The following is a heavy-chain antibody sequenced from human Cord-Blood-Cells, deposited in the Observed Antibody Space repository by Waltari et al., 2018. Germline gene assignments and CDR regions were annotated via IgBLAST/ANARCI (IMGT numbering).Heavy chain of an antibody. V-gene: IGHV4-30-4*08. CDR2: IYYSGST. J-gene: IGHJ4*02. CDR3: AREPVGKLAGYDY. D-gene: IGHD1-1*01. Sequence: QVRLQESGPGLVKPSQTLSLTCTVSGGSISSGDYYRSRIRQPPGKGLEWIGYIYYSGSTYYNPSLKSRVTISVDTSKNQFSLKLSSVTAADTAVYYCAREPVGKLAGYDYWGQGTLVTVSS. CDR1: GGSISSGDYY.